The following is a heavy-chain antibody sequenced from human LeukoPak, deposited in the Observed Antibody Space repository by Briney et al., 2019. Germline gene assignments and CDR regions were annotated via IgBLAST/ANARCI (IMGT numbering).Heavy chain of an antibody. V-gene: IGHV3-43D*03. CDR1: GFTFDNYA. D-gene: IGHD6-25*01. CDR3: TKDINSSGDAFDI. CDR2: ITWDGGST. Sequence: GGSLRLSCAASGFTFDNYAMHWVRQAPGKGLQGVSLITWDGGSTYYADCGKGRFTIYRDNSKHSVYLQMNRLRAEDTALYYCTKDINSSGDAFDIWGQGTIVTVSP. J-gene: IGHJ3*02.